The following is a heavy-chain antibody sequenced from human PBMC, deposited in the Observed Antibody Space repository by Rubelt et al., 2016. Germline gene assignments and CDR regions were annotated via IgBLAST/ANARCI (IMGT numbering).Heavy chain of an antibody. CDR3: AKGSRGAATGANFDY. Sequence: NKNYADSVKGRFTISRDNSKNTLYLQMNSLRAEDTAVYYCAKGSRGAATGANFDYWGQGTLVTVSS. CDR2: NK. D-gene: IGHD1-14*01. J-gene: IGHJ4*02. V-gene: IGHV3-30-3*02.